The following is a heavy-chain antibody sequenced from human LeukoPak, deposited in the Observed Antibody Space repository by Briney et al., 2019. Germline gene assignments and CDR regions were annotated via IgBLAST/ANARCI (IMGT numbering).Heavy chain of an antibody. Sequence: GGSLRLSCAASGFTFSSYGMHWVRQAPGKGLEWVAFIRYDGSNKYYADSVKGRFTISRDNSKNTLYLQMNSLRAEDTAVYYCAKSEGRYYGSGSYLTYFDYWGQGTLVTVSS. D-gene: IGHD3-10*01. CDR1: GFTFSSYG. J-gene: IGHJ4*02. V-gene: IGHV3-30*02. CDR2: IRYDGSNK. CDR3: AKSEGRYYGSGSYLTYFDY.